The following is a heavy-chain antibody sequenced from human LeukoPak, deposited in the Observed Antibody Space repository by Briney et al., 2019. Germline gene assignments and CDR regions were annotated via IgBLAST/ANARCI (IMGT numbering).Heavy chain of an antibody. CDR2: ISTSSSYI. CDR3: ARVLRGNYYYMDV. CDR1: GFTFSSYS. Sequence: GGSLRLSCAASGFTFSSYSMNWLRQAPGKGLEWVSSISTSSSYIYYGDSVKGRFTISRDNAKNSLYLQMNSLRAEDTAVYYCARVLRGNYYYMDVWGKGTTVTVSS. V-gene: IGHV3-21*01. J-gene: IGHJ6*03.